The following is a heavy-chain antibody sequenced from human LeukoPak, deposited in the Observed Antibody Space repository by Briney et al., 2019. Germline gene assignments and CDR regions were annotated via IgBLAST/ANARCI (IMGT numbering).Heavy chain of an antibody. CDR3: ARERWYYDDSSGYYDY. CDR2: IYTSGST. J-gene: IGHJ4*02. CDR1: GGSISSGSYY. V-gene: IGHV4-61*02. D-gene: IGHD3-22*01. Sequence: PSETLSLTCTVSGGSISSGSYYWSWIRQPAGKGLEWIGRIYTSGSTNYNPSLKSRVTISVDTSKNQFSLKVSSVTAADTAVYYCARERWYYDDSSGYYDYWGQGTLVTVRS.